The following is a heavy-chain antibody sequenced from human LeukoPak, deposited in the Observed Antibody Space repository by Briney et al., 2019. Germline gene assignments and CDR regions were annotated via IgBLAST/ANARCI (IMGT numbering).Heavy chain of an antibody. D-gene: IGHD5-18*01. CDR2: ICYSGST. Sequence: PSETLSLTCTVSGGSISSYYWSWIRQPPGKGLEWIGYICYSGSTNYNPSLKSRVTISVDTSKNQFSLKLSSVTAADTAVYYCARGGGYSYGYGAFDIWGQGTMVTVSS. CDR1: GGSISSYY. CDR3: ARGGGYSYGYGAFDI. V-gene: IGHV4-59*08. J-gene: IGHJ3*02.